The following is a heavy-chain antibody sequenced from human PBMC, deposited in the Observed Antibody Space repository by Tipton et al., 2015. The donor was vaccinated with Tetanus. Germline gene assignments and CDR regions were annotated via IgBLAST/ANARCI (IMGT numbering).Heavy chain of an antibody. CDR1: GFTFTNYG. D-gene: IGHD1-1*01. V-gene: IGHV3-30*03. CDR3: ARALQLERKFDF. Sequence: SLRLSCAASGFTFTNYGMHWVRQSPGRGLEWVAVISYDGSNKNYADFVKGRFTISRDNPQNTLYLQMNSLRAEDSAAYYCARALQLERKFDFWGQGTLVTVSS. CDR2: ISYDGSNK. J-gene: IGHJ4*02.